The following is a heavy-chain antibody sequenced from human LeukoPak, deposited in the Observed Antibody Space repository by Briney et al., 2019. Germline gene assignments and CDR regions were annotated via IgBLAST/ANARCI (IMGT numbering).Heavy chain of an antibody. CDR2: ISYDGSYT. CDR3: AKGETVTKGPFDN. D-gene: IGHD4-17*01. J-gene: IGHJ4*02. V-gene: IGHV3-30*18. CDR1: GFTFNKYG. Sequence: GGSLRLSCAASGFTFNKYGMHWVRQAPGKGLEWVAVISYDGSYTYYADSEKGRFTISRDNSKNTLFLQMSNLRVDDTAVYYCAKGETVTKGPFDNWGQGTLVTVSS.